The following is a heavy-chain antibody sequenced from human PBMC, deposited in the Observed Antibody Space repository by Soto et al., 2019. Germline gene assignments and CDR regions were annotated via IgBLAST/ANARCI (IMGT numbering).Heavy chain of an antibody. CDR1: LFTSSDYY. Sequence: PVGALRLSCSSSLFTSSDYYMSWIRQAPGKGLEWVSYISSSGSTIYYADSVKGRFTISRDNAKNSLYLQMNSLRAEDTAVYYCARLVSRLVHTWGQGTLVTVSS. V-gene: IGHV3-11*01. CDR2: ISSSGSTI. J-gene: IGHJ5*02. CDR3: ARLVSRLVHT. D-gene: IGHD6-6*01.